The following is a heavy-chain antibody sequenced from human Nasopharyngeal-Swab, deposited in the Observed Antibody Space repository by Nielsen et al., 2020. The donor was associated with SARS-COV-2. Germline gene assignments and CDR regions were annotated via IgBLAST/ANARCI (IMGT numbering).Heavy chain of an antibody. CDR1: GGSISNDNW. CDR2: IFHSGGA. D-gene: IGHD1-1*01. V-gene: IGHV4-4*02. Sequence: SETLSLTCAVSGGSISNDNWWSWVRQPPEKGLEWIGEIFHSGGANYNPSLKSRVTMSVDTSKNQFSLKLSSVTAADTAVYFCARGGNWQFDSWGQGTLVTVSS. CDR3: ARGGNWQFDS. J-gene: IGHJ4*02.